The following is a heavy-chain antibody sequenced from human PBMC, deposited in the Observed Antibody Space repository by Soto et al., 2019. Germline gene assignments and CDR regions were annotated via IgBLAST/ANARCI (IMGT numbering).Heavy chain of an antibody. V-gene: IGHV1-18*01. Sequence: QVQLVQSGAEVKKPGASVKVSCKASGYTFTSYGISWVRQAPGQGLEWMGWISAYNGNTNYAQKLQGRVTMTTDTSTRTGYLELRSLRSDDTAVYYCASSLLVGYGLEGESDWGQGTLVTVSS. D-gene: IGHD5-18*01. CDR2: ISAYNGNT. CDR1: GYTFTSYG. CDR3: ASSLLVGYGLEGESD. J-gene: IGHJ4*02.